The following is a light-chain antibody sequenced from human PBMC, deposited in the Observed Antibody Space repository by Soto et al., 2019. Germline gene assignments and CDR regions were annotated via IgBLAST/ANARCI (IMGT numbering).Light chain of an antibody. V-gene: IGLV1-40*01. Sequence: QSVLTQPPSVSGAPGQRVTVSCTGSSSNIGARYEVHWYQQLPGTAPKLLIYGNSNRPSGVPDRFSGSKSGTSASLAITGLQAEDEADYYCQSYDSSLSGYDFGTGTKLTVL. CDR3: QSYDSSLSGYD. CDR2: GNS. J-gene: IGLJ1*01. CDR1: SSNIGARYE.